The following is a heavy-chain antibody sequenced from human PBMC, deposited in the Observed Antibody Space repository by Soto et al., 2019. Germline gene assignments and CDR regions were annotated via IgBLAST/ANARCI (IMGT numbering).Heavy chain of an antibody. CDR3: TPLALKYSSGWYEVSD. J-gene: IGHJ4*02. V-gene: IGHV3-15*07. CDR2: IKSKTDGGTT. D-gene: IGHD6-19*01. Sequence: EVQLVESGGGLVKPGGSLRLSCAASGFTFSNVWMNWVRQAPGKGLEWVGRIKSKTDGGTTDYAAPVKGRFTISRDDSKHTLYLQMNSLKTEDTAVYYCTPLALKYSSGWYEVSDWGQGTLVTVSS. CDR1: GFTFSNVW.